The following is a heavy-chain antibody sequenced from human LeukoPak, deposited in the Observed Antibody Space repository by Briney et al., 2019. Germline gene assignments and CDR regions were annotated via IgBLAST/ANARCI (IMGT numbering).Heavy chain of an antibody. V-gene: IGHV3-23*01. D-gene: IGHD4-17*01. CDR3: ARDPNGDYIGTFDM. Sequence: GGCLRLSCAASEFTFSSFAMTWVRQAPGKGLEWVSSISGSGGTTQYADSVQGRFAISRDNSKNTLYLQMDSLRVEDTAVYFCARDPNGDYIGTFDMWGRGTMVSVPS. J-gene: IGHJ3*02. CDR2: ISGSGGTT. CDR1: EFTFSSFA.